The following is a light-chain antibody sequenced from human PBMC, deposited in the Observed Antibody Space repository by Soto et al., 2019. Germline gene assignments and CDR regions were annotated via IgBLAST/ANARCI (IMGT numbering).Light chain of an antibody. V-gene: IGKV1-39*01. CDR2: AAS. CDR1: QTLSTY. J-gene: IGKJ2*01. CDR3: QKSSSIPYT. Sequence: DIQMTQSPSSLSASVGDRVTITCRASQTLSTYLNWYQQNPGKAPKLLIYAASNLQNGVPSRFSGSGSRTDFTLTTSSLQPEDFATYYCQKSSSIPYTFGRGTKLEIK.